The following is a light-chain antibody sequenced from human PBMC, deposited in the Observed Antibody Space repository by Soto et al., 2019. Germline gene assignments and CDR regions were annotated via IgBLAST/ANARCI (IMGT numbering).Light chain of an antibody. Sequence: DIQMTQSPSSVSASVGDRVTITCRASQGISSWLAWYQQKPGTAPNLLISAASSLQSGVPSRFSGSGSGTDFTPIISNLQPEYFAIYYCQQANSFPRTFGGGTKVEIK. CDR1: QGISSW. CDR3: QQANSFPRT. J-gene: IGKJ4*01. V-gene: IGKV1-12*01. CDR2: AAS.